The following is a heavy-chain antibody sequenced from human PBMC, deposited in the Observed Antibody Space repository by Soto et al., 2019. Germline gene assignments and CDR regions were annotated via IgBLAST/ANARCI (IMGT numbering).Heavy chain of an antibody. CDR2: ISGSGGST. V-gene: IGHV3-23*01. CDR3: ATSRVLRYFDWLPDPIDY. CDR1: GFTFSSYA. J-gene: IGHJ4*02. Sequence: GGSLRLSCAASGFTFSSYAMSWVRQAPGKGLEWVSAISGSGGSTYYADSVKGRFTISRDNSKNTLYLQMNSLRAEDTAVYYCATSRVLRYFDWLPDPIDYWGQGTLVTVSS. D-gene: IGHD3-9*01.